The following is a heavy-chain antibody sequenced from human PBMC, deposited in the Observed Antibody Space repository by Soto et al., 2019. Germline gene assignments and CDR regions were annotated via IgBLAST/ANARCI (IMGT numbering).Heavy chain of an antibody. Sequence: ASVKGSCKASGFTATNYFVHWLRQAPGRGLEWMGIINPSGDETTYAQKFQGRVTMTRDTSTSTVYVEVRGLTSEDTAVYYCARDRAALSGYHTPPLDYWGQGTLVTV. D-gene: IGHD5-12*01. CDR1: GFTATNYF. CDR3: ARDRAALSGYHTPPLDY. V-gene: IGHV1-46*01. J-gene: IGHJ4*02. CDR2: INPSGDET.